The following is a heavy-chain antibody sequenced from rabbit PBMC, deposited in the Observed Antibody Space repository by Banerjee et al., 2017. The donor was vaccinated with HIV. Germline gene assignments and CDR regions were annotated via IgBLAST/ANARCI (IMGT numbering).Heavy chain of an antibody. V-gene: IGHV1S45*01. D-gene: IGHD4-1*01. CDR2: IDSSSGYT. Sequence: QEQLVESGGGLVKPEGSLTLTCTASGFSFSNKYVMCWVRQAPGKGLEWIGCIDSSSGYTWYASWVNGRFTISKTSSTTVTLQMTSLTDADTATYFCARDSSAWSWTRLDLWGPGTLVTVS. CDR1: GFSFSNKYV. CDR3: ARDSSAWSWTRLDL. J-gene: IGHJ3*01.